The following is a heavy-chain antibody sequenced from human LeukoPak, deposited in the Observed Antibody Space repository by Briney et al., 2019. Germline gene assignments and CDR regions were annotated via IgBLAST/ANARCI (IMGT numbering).Heavy chain of an antibody. V-gene: IGHV3-23*01. D-gene: IGHD1-26*01. CDR1: GLTFSTYA. CDR3: PKRKSLAGTTSPFDY. Sequence: GGSLRLSCAASGLTFSTYAMSWVRQAPGKGLEWVSGISGSGGSTYYADSVKGRFTITRDNSKNTLHLQMNTLRAEDTAVYYCPKRKSLAGTTSPFDYWGQGTLVTVSS. CDR2: ISGSGGST. J-gene: IGHJ4*02.